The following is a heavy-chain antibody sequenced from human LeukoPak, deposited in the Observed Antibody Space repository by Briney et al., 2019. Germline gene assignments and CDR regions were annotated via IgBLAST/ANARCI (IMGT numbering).Heavy chain of an antibody. CDR2: ISPAGGTT. CDR3: ARSPDYVWGSYRYFIT. V-gene: IGHV3-23*01. CDR1: GFAFGSEA. J-gene: IGHJ5*02. Sequence: GGSLRLSCAVSGFAFGSEAMSWVRQSPARGLEWVASISPAGGTTYYADPVKGRFTISRDNSKNTLYLQMNSLRAEDTAVYYCARSPDYVWGSYRYFITWGQGTLVTVSS. D-gene: IGHD3-16*02.